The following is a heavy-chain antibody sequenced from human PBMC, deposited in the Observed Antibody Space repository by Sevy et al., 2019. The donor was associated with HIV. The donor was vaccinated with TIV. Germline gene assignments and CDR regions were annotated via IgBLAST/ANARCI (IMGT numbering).Heavy chain of an antibody. J-gene: IGHJ6*02. CDR1: GYTFTGYY. CDR2: INPNSGGT. CDR3: ARDGVVVVPAATLKYYYYGIDV. V-gene: IGHV1-2*06. Sequence: ASVKVSCKASGYTFTGYYMHWVRQAPGQGLEWMGRINPNSGGTNYAQKFQGRVTMTRDTSSSTAYMELSRLRSDDTAVYYCARDGVVVVPAATLKYYYYGIDVWGQGTTVTVSS. D-gene: IGHD2-2*01.